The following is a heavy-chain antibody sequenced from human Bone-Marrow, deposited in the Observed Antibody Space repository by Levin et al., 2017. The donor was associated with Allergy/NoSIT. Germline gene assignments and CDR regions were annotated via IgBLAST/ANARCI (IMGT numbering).Heavy chain of an antibody. J-gene: IGHJ4*02. CDR1: GGTFSSYA. Sequence: ASVKVSCKASGGTFSSYAISWVRQAPGQGLEWMGGIIPIFGTANYAQKFQGRVTITADKSTSTAYMELSSLRSEDTAVYYCARVIGHYPYSNYLGYWGQGTLVTVSS. CDR2: IIPIFGTA. CDR3: ARVIGHYPYSNYLGY. D-gene: IGHD4-11*01. V-gene: IGHV1-69*06.